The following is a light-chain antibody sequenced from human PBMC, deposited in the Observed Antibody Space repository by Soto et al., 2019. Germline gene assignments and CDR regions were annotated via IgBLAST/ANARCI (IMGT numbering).Light chain of an antibody. CDR1: TSDIGGYDY. Sequence: QSALTQPASVSGSPEQSITISCIGTTSDIGGYDYVSWYQHHPGKAPKLLIYDVYNRPSGISTRFSGSKSGNTASLTISGLQTEDEADYYCTSYVSASTPYVFGTGTKVTVL. J-gene: IGLJ1*01. CDR3: TSYVSASTPYV. CDR2: DVY. V-gene: IGLV2-14*01.